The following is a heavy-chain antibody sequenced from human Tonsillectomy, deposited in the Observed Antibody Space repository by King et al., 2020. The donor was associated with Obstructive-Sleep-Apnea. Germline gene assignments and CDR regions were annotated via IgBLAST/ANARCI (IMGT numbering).Heavy chain of an antibody. D-gene: IGHD1-14*01. J-gene: IGHJ3*02. Sequence: QLQESGPGLVKPSETLSLTCTVSGGSISSYYWSWIRQPPGKGLEWIGYIYYSGSTTYNPSLKSRVTISVDTSKNQFSLKLSSVTAADTAVYYCARDRKDAFDIWGQGTMVTVSS. CDR3: ARDRKDAFDI. CDR1: GGSISSYY. V-gene: IGHV4-59*01. CDR2: IYYSGST.